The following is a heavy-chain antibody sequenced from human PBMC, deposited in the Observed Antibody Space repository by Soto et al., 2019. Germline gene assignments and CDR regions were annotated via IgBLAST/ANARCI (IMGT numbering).Heavy chain of an antibody. CDR1: GFTFSSYA. J-gene: IGHJ4*02. CDR3: AKDRTRYCSGGSCYFDY. CDR2: ISGSGGST. Sequence: GSLRLSCAASGFTFSSYAMSWVRQAPGKGLEWVSAISGSGGSTYYADSVKGRFTISRDNSKNTLYLQMNSLRAEDTAVYYCAKDRTRYCSGGSCYFDYWGQGTLVTVSS. D-gene: IGHD2-15*01. V-gene: IGHV3-23*01.